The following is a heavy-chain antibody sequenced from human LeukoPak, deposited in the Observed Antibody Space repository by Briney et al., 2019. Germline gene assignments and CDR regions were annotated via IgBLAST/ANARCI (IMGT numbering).Heavy chain of an antibody. V-gene: IGHV3-23*01. Sequence: PGGSLRLSCAASGFTFTNYAMNWVRQAPGKGLEWVSGISASGGTTYYADSVKGRFTISRDNSKGTLYLRMNSLRAEDTTVYYCAKQSNDFWSGYSVPPGYGMDVWGQGTTVTVSS. CDR1: GFTFTNYA. D-gene: IGHD3-3*01. CDR2: ISASGGTT. CDR3: AKQSNDFWSGYSVPPGYGMDV. J-gene: IGHJ6*02.